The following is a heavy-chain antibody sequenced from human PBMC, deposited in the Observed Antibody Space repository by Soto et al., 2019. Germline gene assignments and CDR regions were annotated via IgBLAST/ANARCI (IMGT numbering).Heavy chain of an antibody. CDR1: GGSISSYY. CDR3: ARHRETRIFGVVRAFDY. D-gene: IGHD3-3*02. V-gene: IGHV4-59*08. CDR2: IYYSGST. J-gene: IGHJ4*02. Sequence: PSETLSLTCTVSGGSISSYYWSWIRQPPGKGLEWIGYIYYSGSTNYNPSLKSRVTISVDTSKNQFSLKLSSVTAADTAVYYCARHRETRIFGVVRAFDYWGQGTLVTVSS.